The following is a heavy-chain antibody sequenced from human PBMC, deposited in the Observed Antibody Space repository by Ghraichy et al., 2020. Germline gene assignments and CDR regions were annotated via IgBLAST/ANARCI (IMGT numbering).Heavy chain of an antibody. Sequence: SVKVSFKASGGTFSSYAISWVRQAPGQGLEWMGGIIPIFGTANYAQKFQGRVTITADESTSTAYMELSRLRSEDTAVYYCARSPPYNCSSTSFWYYYYYGMDVGGQGTTFTVSS. D-gene: IGHD2-2*01. CDR3: ARSPPYNCSSTSFWYYYYYGMDV. V-gene: IGHV1-69*13. J-gene: IGHJ6*02. CDR2: IIPIFGTA. CDR1: GGTFSSYA.